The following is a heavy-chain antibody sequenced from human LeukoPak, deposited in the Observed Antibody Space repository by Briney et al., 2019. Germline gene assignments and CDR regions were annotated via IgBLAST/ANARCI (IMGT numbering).Heavy chain of an antibody. V-gene: IGHV1-24*01. Sequence: ASVKVSCKVSGNTLTELSMHWVRQAPGKGLEWMGGFDREDDETLYAKKFRGRVTMTEDTSTDTVYMELSSLRSEDTAVYYCATCRGGLYSYYYMDVWGKGTTVTVSS. CDR3: ATCRGGLYSYYYMDV. J-gene: IGHJ6*03. CDR1: GNTLTELS. CDR2: FDREDDET.